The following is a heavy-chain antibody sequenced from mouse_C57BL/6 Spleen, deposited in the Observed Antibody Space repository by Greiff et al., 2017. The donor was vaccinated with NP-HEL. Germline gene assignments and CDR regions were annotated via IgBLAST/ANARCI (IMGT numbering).Heavy chain of an antibody. D-gene: IGHD1-1*01. CDR3: ARTTVVALDY. CDR1: GFTFSDYG. Sequence: EVKLVESGGGLVKPGGSLKLSCAASGFTFSDYGMHWVRQAPEKGLEWVAYISSGSSTIYYADTVKGRFTISRDNAKNTLFLQMTSLRSEDTAMYYCARTTVVALDYWGQGTTLTVSS. CDR2: ISSGSSTI. J-gene: IGHJ2*01. V-gene: IGHV5-17*01.